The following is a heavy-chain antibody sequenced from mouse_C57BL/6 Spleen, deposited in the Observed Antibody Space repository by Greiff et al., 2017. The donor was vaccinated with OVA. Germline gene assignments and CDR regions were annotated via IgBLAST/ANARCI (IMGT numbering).Heavy chain of an antibody. CDR3: ARRDGYPYAMDY. CDR2: INPGSGGT. D-gene: IGHD2-3*01. V-gene: IGHV1-54*01. CDR1: GYAFTNYL. J-gene: IGHJ4*01. Sequence: VQLQQSGAELVRPGTSVKVSCKASGYAFTNYLIEWVKQRPGQGLEWIGVINPGSGGTNYNEKFKGKATLTADKSSSTAYMQLSSLTSEDSAVYVCARRDGYPYAMDYWGQGTSVTVSS.